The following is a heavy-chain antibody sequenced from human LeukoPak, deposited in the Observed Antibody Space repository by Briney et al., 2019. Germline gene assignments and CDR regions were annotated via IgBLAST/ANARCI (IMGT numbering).Heavy chain of an antibody. CDR3: ARDRHSGSFYGYFDY. V-gene: IGHV3-30*04. J-gene: IGHJ4*02. CDR2: ISYDGSSK. CDR1: GFTFSSHA. D-gene: IGHD1-26*01. Sequence: GGSLRLSCEASGFTFSSHAMHWICQAPGKGLEWVAVISYDGSSKHYADSVKGRFTISRDDSKNMLYLQMNSLRAEDTAVYFCARDRHSGSFYGYFDYWGQGTLVTVSS.